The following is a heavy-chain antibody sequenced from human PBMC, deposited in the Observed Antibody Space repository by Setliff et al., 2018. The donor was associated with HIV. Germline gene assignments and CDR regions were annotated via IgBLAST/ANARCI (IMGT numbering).Heavy chain of an antibody. CDR3: ARGGASSKYLDP. V-gene: IGHV4-39*07. D-gene: IGHD2-15*01. Sequence: ASETLSLTCSVSGGSINDERYYWSWIRQPPGKGLEWTGSIYHSGSTNYNPSLKSRVTISVDTSKNQFSLSLTSVTGADTAVYYCARGGASSKYLDPWGQGTLVTVSS. CDR1: GGSINDERYY. CDR2: IYHSGST. J-gene: IGHJ5*02.